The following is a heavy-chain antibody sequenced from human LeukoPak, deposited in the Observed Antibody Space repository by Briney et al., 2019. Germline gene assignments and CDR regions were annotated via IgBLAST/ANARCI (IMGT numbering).Heavy chain of an antibody. V-gene: IGHV1-24*01. J-gene: IGHJ1*01. CDR1: GYTLTELS. CDR2: FDPEDGET. D-gene: IGHD3-22*01. Sequence: ASVKVSCKVSGYTLTELSMHWVRQAPGKGLEWMGGFDPEDGETIYAQKFQGRVTMTEDRSTDTAYMELSSLRSEDTAVYYCATPPTYYYDSSGYYYGYFQHWGQGTLVTVSS. CDR3: ATPPTYYYDSSGYYYGYFQH.